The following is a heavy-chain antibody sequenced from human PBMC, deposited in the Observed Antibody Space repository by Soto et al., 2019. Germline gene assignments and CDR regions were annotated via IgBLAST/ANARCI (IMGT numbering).Heavy chain of an antibody. V-gene: IGHV6-1*01. CDR3: ARGNAIDV. D-gene: IGHD3-10*01. Sequence: QGQLQQSGPGLVKPSQTLSLTCAISGDSVCSDITSWNWIRQSPSRGLEWLGRTYYRSKWFHDYAASVKSRITINPDTSKNQFSLELNSMTPEDTAVYYCARGNAIDVRGQGTVVTVSS. CDR1: GDSVCSDITS. J-gene: IGHJ3*01. CDR2: TYYRSKWFH.